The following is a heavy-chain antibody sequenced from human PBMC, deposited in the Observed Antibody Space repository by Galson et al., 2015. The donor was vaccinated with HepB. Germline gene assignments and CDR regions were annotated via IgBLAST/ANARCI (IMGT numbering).Heavy chain of an antibody. CDR2: IYYSGGT. J-gene: IGHJ6*04. V-gene: IGHV4-31*03. CDR3: ARGRRHGMDV. CDR1: GGSISSGGYY. Sequence: QVQLQESGPGLVKPSETLSLTCTVSGGSISSGGYYWSWIRQHPGKGLEWIGYIYYSGGTYYNPSLTSRVTISVDTTKTQFYLKVSSVSAAGLAVDYCARGRRHGMDVWGKGATVPVS.